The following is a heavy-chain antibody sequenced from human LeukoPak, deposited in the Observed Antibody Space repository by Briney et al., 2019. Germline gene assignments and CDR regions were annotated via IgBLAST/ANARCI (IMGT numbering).Heavy chain of an antibody. D-gene: IGHD6-19*01. V-gene: IGHV3-7*03. Sequence: GGSLRLSCAASGFTFSSYWMNWVRQAPGKGLEWVANINQDGSEKSYVDSVKGRFTISRDNAKNSLYLQMNSLRAEDTAVYYCAKPPTGAGRTYWYFDLWGRGTLVTVSS. CDR2: INQDGSEK. CDR3: AKPPTGAGRTYWYFDL. CDR1: GFTFSSYW. J-gene: IGHJ2*01.